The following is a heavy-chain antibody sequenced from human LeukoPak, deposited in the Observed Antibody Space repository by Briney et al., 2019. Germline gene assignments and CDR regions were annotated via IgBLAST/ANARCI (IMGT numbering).Heavy chain of an antibody. CDR1: GFTFSSYA. Sequence: GGSLRLSCAASGFTFSSYAMHWVRQAPGKGLEWVAVISYDGSNKYYADSVKGRFTIPRDNSKNTLYLQMNSLRAEDTAVYYCARDTSYYYDSSGYILWGQGTMVTVSS. CDR2: ISYDGSNK. D-gene: IGHD3-22*01. CDR3: ARDTSYYYDSSGYIL. J-gene: IGHJ3*01. V-gene: IGHV3-30*04.